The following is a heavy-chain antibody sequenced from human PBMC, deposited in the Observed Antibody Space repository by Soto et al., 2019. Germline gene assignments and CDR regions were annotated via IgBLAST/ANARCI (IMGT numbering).Heavy chain of an antibody. CDR3: AKPVVAVTQWLAFDY. V-gene: IGHV3-23*01. CDR2: ISGSGGIT. J-gene: IGHJ4*02. D-gene: IGHD6-19*01. Sequence: GSLRLSCAASGFTFSSYAMSWVRQDPGKGLEWVSVISGSGGITYHADSVKGRFTISRDNSKNTLYLQMNSLRAEDTAVYYCAKPVVAVTQWLAFDYWGQGSLVTVSS. CDR1: GFTFSSYA.